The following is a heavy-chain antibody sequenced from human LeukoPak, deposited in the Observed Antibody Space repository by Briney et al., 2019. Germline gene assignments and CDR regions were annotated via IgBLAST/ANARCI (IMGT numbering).Heavy chain of an antibody. CDR3: ARGRRRFPRVGSLDAFDI. CDR2: IYYSGST. J-gene: IGHJ3*02. CDR1: GGSISSSSYY. V-gene: IGHV4-39*01. D-gene: IGHD2-15*01. Sequence: SETLSLTCTVSGGSISSSSYYWGWIRQPPGKGLEWIGSIYYSGSTYYNPSLKSRVTISVDTSKNQFSLKLSSVTAADTAVYYCARGRRRFPRVGSLDAFDIWGQGTMVTVSS.